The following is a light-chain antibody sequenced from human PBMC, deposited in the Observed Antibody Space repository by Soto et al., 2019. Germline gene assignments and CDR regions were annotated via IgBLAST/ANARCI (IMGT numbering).Light chain of an antibody. J-gene: IGLJ1*01. V-gene: IGLV2-14*01. Sequence: QSVLTQPASVSGSPGQSITISCTVTSSDVGDYNYVSWYQKHPGKAPKLMIYEVTNRPSGVSNRFSGSKSGNTASLTISGLQAEDEADYYCSSITSTSTYVFGAGTKVTAL. CDR1: SSDVGDYNY. CDR2: EVT. CDR3: SSITSTSTYV.